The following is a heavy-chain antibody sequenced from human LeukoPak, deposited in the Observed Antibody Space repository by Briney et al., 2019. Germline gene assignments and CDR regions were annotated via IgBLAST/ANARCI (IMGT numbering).Heavy chain of an antibody. CDR1: GYTFTSYY. J-gene: IGHJ4*02. Sequence: ASVKVSCKASGYTFTSYYMHWVRQAPGQGLEWMGWISAYNGNTNYAQKLQGRVTMTTDTSTSTAYMELRSLRSDDTAVYYCGRNLGYCSGGSCNGWGQGTLVTVSS. D-gene: IGHD2-15*01. CDR2: ISAYNGNT. CDR3: GRNLGYCSGGSCNG. V-gene: IGHV1-18*04.